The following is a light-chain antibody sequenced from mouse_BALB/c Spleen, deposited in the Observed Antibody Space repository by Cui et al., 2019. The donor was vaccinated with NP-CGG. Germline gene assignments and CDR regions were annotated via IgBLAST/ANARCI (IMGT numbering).Light chain of an antibody. V-gene: IGLV1*01. CDR3: ALWYSNHWV. J-gene: IGLJ1*01. CDR1: TGAVTTSNY. CDR2: GTN. Sequence: HAVLIQESALTTSPGETVTLTCRSSTGAVTTSNYANWVQEKPDHLFTGLIGGTNNRAPGVPARFSGSLIGDKAALTITGAQTEDEAIYFCALWYSNHWVFGGGTKLTVL.